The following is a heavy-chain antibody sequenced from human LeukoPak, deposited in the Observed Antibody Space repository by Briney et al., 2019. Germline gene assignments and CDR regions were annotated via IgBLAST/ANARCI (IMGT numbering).Heavy chain of an antibody. CDR3: AKDGEWFGEFNFDY. J-gene: IGHJ4*02. CDR1: GFTFSSYA. CDR2: ISGSGGST. Sequence: PGGSLRLSCAASGFTFSSYAMSWVRQAPGKGLEWVSAISGSGGSTCYADSVKGRFTISRDNSKNTLYLQMNSLRAEDTAVYYCAKDGEWFGEFNFDYWGQGTLVTVSS. D-gene: IGHD3-10*01. V-gene: IGHV3-23*01.